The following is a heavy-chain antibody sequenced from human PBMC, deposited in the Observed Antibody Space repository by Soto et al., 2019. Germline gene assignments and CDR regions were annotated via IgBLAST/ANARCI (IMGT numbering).Heavy chain of an antibody. J-gene: IGHJ4*02. CDR2: ISSSSSYT. D-gene: IGHD5-12*01. CDR3: ARDHPRYSGYDYVDY. CDR1: GFTFSDYY. V-gene: IGHV3-11*05. Sequence: QVQLVESGGGLVKPGGSLRLSCAASGFTFSDYYMSWIRQAPGKGLEWVSYISSSSSYTNYADSVKGRFTISRDNAKNSLYLQMNRLRAEDTAVYYCARDHPRYSGYDYVDYWGQGTLVTVSS.